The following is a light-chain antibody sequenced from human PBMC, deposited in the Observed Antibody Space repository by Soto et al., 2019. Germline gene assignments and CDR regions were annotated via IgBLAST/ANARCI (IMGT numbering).Light chain of an antibody. CDR2: GAS. CDR3: QQYENYWT. J-gene: IGKJ1*01. Sequence: EIVLTQSPGTLSLSTGERATLSCRAIQSVSSSYLAWYQQKPGQAPRLLIYGASSRATGIPDRFSGGGSGTDFTLTISRLEPEDFAVYYCQQYENYWTFGQGTKVDTK. CDR1: QSVSSSY. V-gene: IGKV3-20*01.